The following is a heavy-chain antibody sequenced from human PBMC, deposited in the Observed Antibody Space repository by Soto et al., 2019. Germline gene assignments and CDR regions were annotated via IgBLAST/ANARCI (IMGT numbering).Heavy chain of an antibody. J-gene: IGHJ5*02. Sequence: KPSETLSLTCTVSGGSISSSSYYWGWIRQPPGKGLEWIGSIYYSGSTYYNPSLKSRVTISVDTSKNQFSLKLSSVTAADTAVYYCARQGFRNPWGQGTLVTVSS. CDR3: ARQGFRNP. CDR2: IYYSGST. V-gene: IGHV4-39*01. D-gene: IGHD2-21*01. CDR1: GGSISSSSYY.